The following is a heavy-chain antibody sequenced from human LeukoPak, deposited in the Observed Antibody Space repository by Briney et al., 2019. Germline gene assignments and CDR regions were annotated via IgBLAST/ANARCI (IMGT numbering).Heavy chain of an antibody. CDR1: GFTFSNAW. Sequence: GGSLRLSCAASGFTFSNAWMNWVRQAPGKGLEWVSGIYNGGSTCYADSVKGRFTISRDSSRNTLYLQMNSLRVDDTAVYYCARDASGWSRDVWGQGTTVTVSS. D-gene: IGHD6-19*01. CDR2: IYNGGST. J-gene: IGHJ6*02. V-gene: IGHV3-66*01. CDR3: ARDASGWSRDV.